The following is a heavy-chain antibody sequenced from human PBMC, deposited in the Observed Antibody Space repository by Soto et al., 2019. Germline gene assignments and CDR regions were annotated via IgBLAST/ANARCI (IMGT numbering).Heavy chain of an antibody. D-gene: IGHD6-6*01. V-gene: IGHV4-31*03. CDR3: ARERRDLYFYNFTVEYSSSSREFWFDP. CDR1: GGSISSGGYY. J-gene: IGHJ5*02. CDR2: IYYSGST. Sequence: LSLTCTVSGGSISSGGYYWSWIRQHPGKGLEWIGYIYYSGSTYYNPSLKSRVTISVDTSKNQFSLKLSSVTAADTAVYYCARERRDLYFYNFTVEYSSSSREFWFDPWGQGTLVTVSS.